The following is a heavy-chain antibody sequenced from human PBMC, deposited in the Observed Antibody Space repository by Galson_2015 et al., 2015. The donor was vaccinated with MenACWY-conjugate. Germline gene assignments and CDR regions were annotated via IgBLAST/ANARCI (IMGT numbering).Heavy chain of an antibody. J-gene: IGHJ2*01. V-gene: IGHV3-23*01. D-gene: IGHD4-17*01. CDR2: ISGSGGST. CDR1: GFTFSSYA. CDR3: AKEAAGDYGDHGYFDL. Sequence: SLRLSCAASGFTFSSYAMSWVRQAPGKGLEWVSAISGSGGSTYYADSVKGRFTISRDNSKNTLYLQMNSLRAEDTAVYYCAKEAAGDYGDHGYFDLWGCGTLVTVSS.